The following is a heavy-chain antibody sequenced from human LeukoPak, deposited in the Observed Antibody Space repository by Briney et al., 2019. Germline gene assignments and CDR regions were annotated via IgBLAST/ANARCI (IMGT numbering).Heavy chain of an antibody. CDR3: ARDRYAFDI. CDR1: GFTFSTYA. J-gene: IGHJ3*02. Sequence: GGSLRLSCAASGFTFSTYAMSWVRQAPGKELEWVSGIIGSGGSTYYADSVKGRFTISRDNAKNSLYLQMNSLRAEDTAVYYCARDRYAFDIWGQGTMVTVSS. V-gene: IGHV3-23*01. CDR2: IIGSGGST.